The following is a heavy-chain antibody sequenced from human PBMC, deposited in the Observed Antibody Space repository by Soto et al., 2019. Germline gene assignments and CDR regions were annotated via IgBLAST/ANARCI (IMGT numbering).Heavy chain of an antibody. V-gene: IGHV1-69*06. D-gene: IGHD5-12*01. CDR1: GGTFSSYA. Sequence: SVKVSCKASGGTFSSYAISWVRQAPGQGLEWMGGIIPIFGTANYAQKCQGRVTITADKSTSTAYMELSSLRSEDTAVYYCARIKYSGYDYHDAFDIWGQGTMVTVSS. CDR3: ARIKYSGYDYHDAFDI. J-gene: IGHJ3*02. CDR2: IIPIFGTA.